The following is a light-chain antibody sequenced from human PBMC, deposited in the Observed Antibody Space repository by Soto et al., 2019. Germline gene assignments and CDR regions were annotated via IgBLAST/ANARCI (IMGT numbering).Light chain of an antibody. CDR1: QSISSY. Sequence: DIQMTQSPSSLSASVGDRVTITCRTSQSISSYLNWYQQKPGKVPKLLIYAASSLQSGVPSRFSGSGSGPDFTLTISSLQPEDFATYFCQQTYNTPITFGQGTRLEIK. J-gene: IGKJ5*01. CDR2: AAS. V-gene: IGKV1-39*01. CDR3: QQTYNTPIT.